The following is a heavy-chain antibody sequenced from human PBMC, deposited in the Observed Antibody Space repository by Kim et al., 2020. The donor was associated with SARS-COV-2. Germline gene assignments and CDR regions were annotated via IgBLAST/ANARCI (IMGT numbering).Heavy chain of an antibody. D-gene: IGHD3-10*01. CDR1: GYSFTSYW. CDR2: IYPGDSDT. Sequence: GESLKISCKGSGYSFTSYWIGWVRQMPGKGLEWMGIIYPGDSDTRYSPSFQGQVTISADKSISTAYLQWSSVKASDTAMYYCARGRVVGYYGSGSYYNQDAFDIWGQGTMVTVSS. V-gene: IGHV5-51*01. CDR3: ARGRVVGYYGSGSYYNQDAFDI. J-gene: IGHJ3*02.